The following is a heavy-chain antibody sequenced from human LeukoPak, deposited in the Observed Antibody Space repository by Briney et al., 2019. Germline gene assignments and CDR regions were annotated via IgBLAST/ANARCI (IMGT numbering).Heavy chain of an antibody. CDR3: ARDGGPLYGSGSYALDY. J-gene: IGHJ4*01. D-gene: IGHD3-10*01. CDR1: GGSISSGGYY. Sequence: SETLSLTCTVSGGSISSGGYYWSWIRQPPGKGLEWIGYIYHSGSTYYNPSLKSRVTISVDRSKNQFSLKLSSVTAADTAVYYCARDGGPLYGSGSYALDYWGHGTLVTVSS. V-gene: IGHV4-30-2*01. CDR2: IYHSGST.